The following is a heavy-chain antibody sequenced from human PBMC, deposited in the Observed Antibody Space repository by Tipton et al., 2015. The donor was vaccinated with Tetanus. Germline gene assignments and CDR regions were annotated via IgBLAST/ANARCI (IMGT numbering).Heavy chain of an antibody. CDR3: ARGLCGGDRCYDSGYFSYGMDV. CDR2: VYDSGLS. V-gene: IGHV4-31*03. D-gene: IGHD2-21*01. J-gene: IGHJ6*02. Sequence: TLSLTCTVSGGSTKSRSYYWSWIRQLPGKGLEWIGFVYDSGLSFHNPSLRNRVFISVDTSKNNFSLRLTSVTAADTAVYYCARGLCGGDRCYDSGYFSYGMDVWGQGTTVTVSS. CDR1: GGSTKSRSYY.